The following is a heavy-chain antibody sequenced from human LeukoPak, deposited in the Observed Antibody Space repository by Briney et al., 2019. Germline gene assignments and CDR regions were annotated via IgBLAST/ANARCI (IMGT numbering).Heavy chain of an antibody. J-gene: IGHJ4*02. CDR3: ARDWASPGPTTI. CDR1: GFAFSNYW. Sequence: GGSLRLSCAASGFAFSNYWMSWVRRAPGKGLEWVANIKQDGGEKYYVDSVKGRFTISRDNAKSSLYLQMNSPRAEDTAIYYCARDWASPGPTTIWGQGTLVTVSS. V-gene: IGHV3-7*01. CDR2: IKQDGGEK. D-gene: IGHD1-26*01.